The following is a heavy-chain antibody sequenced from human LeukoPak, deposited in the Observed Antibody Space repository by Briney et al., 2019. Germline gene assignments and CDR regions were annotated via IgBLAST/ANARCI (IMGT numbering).Heavy chain of an antibody. J-gene: IGHJ6*02. CDR1: GFTFSSYG. Sequence: PGRSLRLSCAASGFTFSSYGMHWVRQAPGKGLEWVAVISYDGSNKYYADSVKGRFTISRDNAKNSLYLQMNSLRAEDTAVYYCARDQSIAAAGKYSGYYYGMDVWGQGTTVTVSS. D-gene: IGHD6-13*01. CDR2: ISYDGSNK. V-gene: IGHV3-30*03. CDR3: ARDQSIAAAGKYSGYYYGMDV.